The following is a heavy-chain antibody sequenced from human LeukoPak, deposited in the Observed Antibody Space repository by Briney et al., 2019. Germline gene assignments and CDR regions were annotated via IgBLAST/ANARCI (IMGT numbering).Heavy chain of an antibody. J-gene: IGHJ4*02. D-gene: IGHD6-6*01. CDR1: GFTFSSYA. CDR3: AKDRGSSGIAARLRLIDY. V-gene: IGHV3-23*01. CDR2: ISGSGGST. Sequence: SGGSLRLSCAAYGFTFSSYAMSWVRQAPGKGLEWVSAISGSGGSTYYADSVKGRFTISRDNSKNTLYLQMNNLRAEDTAVYYCAKDRGSSGIAARLRLIDYWGQGTLVTVSS.